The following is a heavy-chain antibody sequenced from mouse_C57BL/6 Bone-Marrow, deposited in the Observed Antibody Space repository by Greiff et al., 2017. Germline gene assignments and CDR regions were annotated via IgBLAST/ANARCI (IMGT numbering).Heavy chain of an antibody. J-gene: IGHJ2*01. CDR3: TPSYYYGMSDGY. CDR1: GFNIKDDY. V-gene: IGHV14-4*01. Sequence: VQLQQSGAELVRPGASVTLSCTASGFNIKDDYMHWVKQRPEQGLEWIGWIDPETGDTEYASKFQGQATITADKSSNTTYLQLSSLTSEDTAVYYWTPSYYYGMSDGYWGQGTTLTVSS. CDR2: IDPETGDT. D-gene: IGHD1-1*01.